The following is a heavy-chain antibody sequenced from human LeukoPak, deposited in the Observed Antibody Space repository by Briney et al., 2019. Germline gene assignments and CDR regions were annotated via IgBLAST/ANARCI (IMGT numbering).Heavy chain of an antibody. CDR2: IYYSGST. Sequence: PSETLSLTCTVSGGSVSSSSYYWGWIRQPPGKGLEWIGSIYYSGSTYYSPSLKSRVTLSIDTSKNQFSLRLTSVPATDTAVYYCARLGATVTTLSWFDPWGQGTLVTVSS. CDR3: ARLGATVTTLSWFDP. V-gene: IGHV4-39*01. CDR1: GGSVSSSSYY. J-gene: IGHJ5*02. D-gene: IGHD4-17*01.